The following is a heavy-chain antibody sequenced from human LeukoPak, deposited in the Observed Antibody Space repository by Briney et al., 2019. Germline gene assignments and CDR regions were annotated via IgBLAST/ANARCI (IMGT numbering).Heavy chain of an antibody. V-gene: IGHV3-23*01. CDR3: ARDRDGYNFPAY. D-gene: IGHD5-24*01. CDR2: IGGSGIST. J-gene: IGHJ4*02. CDR1: GFTFSSYA. Sequence: GGSLRLSCAASGFTFSSYAMSWVRQAPGKGLEWVSAIGGSGISTFCRDSVKGRFTISRDNSKNTVYLQINSLRAEDTALYYCARDRDGYNFPAYWGQGTLVTVSS.